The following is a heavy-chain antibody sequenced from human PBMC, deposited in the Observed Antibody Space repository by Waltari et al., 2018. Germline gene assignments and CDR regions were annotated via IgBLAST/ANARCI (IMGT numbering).Heavy chain of an antibody. V-gene: IGHV2-5*02. J-gene: IGHJ6*02. CDR1: GFSLSTSGVG. CDR2: IYWDDDK. D-gene: IGHD6-6*01. CDR3: AAGGCSSWSPSDYYYYGMDV. Sequence: QLTLRESGPTLVKPTQTLTLTCTFSGFSLSTSGVGVGWIRQPPGKALELLALIYWDDDKRYSTSLKSRLTITKDTSKTQVFLTTTNMDPVDTATDYCAAGGCSSWSPSDYYYYGMDVWGQGTTVTVSS.